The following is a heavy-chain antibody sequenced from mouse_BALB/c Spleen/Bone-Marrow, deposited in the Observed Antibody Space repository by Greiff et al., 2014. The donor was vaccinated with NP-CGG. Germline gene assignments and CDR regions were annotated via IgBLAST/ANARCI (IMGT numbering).Heavy chain of an antibody. V-gene: IGHV7-3*02. D-gene: IGHD2-1*01. Sequence: EVMLVESGGGLVQPGGSLRLSCATSGFTFTDYYMSWVRQPPGKALEWLGFIRNKANGYTTEYSASVKGRFTISRDNSQSILYLQINTLRAEDSATYYCARDKNYGSYWYFDVWGAGTTVTVSS. CDR2: IRNKANGYTT. CDR3: ARDKNYGSYWYFDV. CDR1: GFTFTDYY. J-gene: IGHJ1*01.